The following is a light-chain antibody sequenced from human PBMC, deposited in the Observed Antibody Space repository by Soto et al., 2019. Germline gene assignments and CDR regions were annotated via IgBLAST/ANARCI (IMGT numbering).Light chain of an antibody. CDR3: QPSYSSPSSN. V-gene: IGKV1-39*01. CDR1: ESIARH. CDR2: AAS. Sequence: DIQMTQSPSSLSASVGDRVTITCREGESIARHLNWYQQKPGKAPKLLISAASSLQNGVPSRFGVGGSGTDFTLTISTLQPEDFATYYYQPSYSSPSSNVGQGTRLQIK. J-gene: IGKJ5*01.